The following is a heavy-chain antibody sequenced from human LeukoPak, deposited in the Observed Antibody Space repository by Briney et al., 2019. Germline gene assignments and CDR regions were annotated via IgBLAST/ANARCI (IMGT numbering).Heavy chain of an antibody. D-gene: IGHD5-12*01. CDR2: LCPRDSDT. CDR1: GYNFTRYW. Sequence: GESLKISCQAPGYNFTRYWIGWVRQMPGKGLEWMGLLCPRDSDTRYSPSFQGQVTFSADNSINTAYLQWSSLRASDTAIYYCARQMGVASRKNYFDSWGQGTLVTVSA. J-gene: IGHJ4*02. CDR3: ARQMGVASRKNYFDS. V-gene: IGHV5-51*01.